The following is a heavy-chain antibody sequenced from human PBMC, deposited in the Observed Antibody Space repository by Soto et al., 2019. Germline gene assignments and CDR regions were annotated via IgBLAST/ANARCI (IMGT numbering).Heavy chain of an antibody. CDR2: ISSTTNYI. CDR1: GFTFTSYS. J-gene: IGHJ4*02. V-gene: IGHV3-21*06. Sequence: RGSLRLSCAASGFTFTSYSMNWGRQAPGKGLEWVSSISSTTNYIYYGDSMKGRFTISRDNAKNSLYLEMNSLRAEDTAVYYCARESEDLASNFDYWGQGTLVTVSS. CDR3: ARESEDLASNFDY.